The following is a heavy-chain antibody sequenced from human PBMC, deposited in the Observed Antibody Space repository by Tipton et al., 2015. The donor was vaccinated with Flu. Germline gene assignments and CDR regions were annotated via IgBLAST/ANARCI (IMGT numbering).Heavy chain of an antibody. J-gene: IGHJ5*02. CDR3: ARRDFSNYVSDPKNWFDR. Sequence: TLSLTCTVTGDSVRSTYYWAWIRQPPGRGLEWIGNINHNGNTYHNPSLTSRVIMSVDTSRNQFSLKLTSVTAADTAVYYCARRDFSNYVSDPKNWFDRWGQGTLVTVSS. CDR1: GDSVRSTYY. V-gene: IGHV4-38-2*02. D-gene: IGHD4-11*01. CDR2: INHNGNT.